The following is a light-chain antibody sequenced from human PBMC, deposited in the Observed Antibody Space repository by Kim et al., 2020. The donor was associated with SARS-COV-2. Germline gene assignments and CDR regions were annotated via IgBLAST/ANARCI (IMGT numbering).Light chain of an antibody. V-gene: IGKV1-5*01. J-gene: IGKJ1*01. CDR1: QSISGS. Sequence: ASVGDGVTITCRASQSISGSLAWYQQKPGKAPKVLISDASNLESGVPSRFSGSGSGTEFTLTISSLQTDDFATYYCQQYNSFSPTFGQGTKVDIK. CDR2: DAS. CDR3: QQYNSFSPT.